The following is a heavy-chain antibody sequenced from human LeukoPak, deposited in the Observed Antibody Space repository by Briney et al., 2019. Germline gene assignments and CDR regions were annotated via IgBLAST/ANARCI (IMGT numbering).Heavy chain of an antibody. CDR1: GFAFSTYT. J-gene: IGHJ4*02. V-gene: IGHV3-23*01. D-gene: IGHD3-10*01. Sequence: PGGSLRLSCAASGFAFSTYTMAWLRQAPGKGLEWVSAMTGSGDSTYYEDSVKGRFTISRDSSKNTLYLQMNSLGAEDTAVYYCAKKEAMIRGVPYYYDFWGQGTLVTVSS. CDR3: AKKEAMIRGVPYYYDF. CDR2: MTGSGDST.